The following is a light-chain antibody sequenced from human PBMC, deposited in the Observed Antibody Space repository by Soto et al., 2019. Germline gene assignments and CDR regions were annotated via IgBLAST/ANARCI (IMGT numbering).Light chain of an antibody. V-gene: IGKV3-20*01. CDR2: GAS. CDR3: QQYGSSPPVT. J-gene: IGKJ5*01. Sequence: EIVLTQSPGTLSLSPGERAILSCRASQSFSSSYLAWYQQKPGQAPRLLIYGASSRATGIPDRFSGSGSGTDFTLTISRLEPEDFAVYYCQQYGSSPPVTFGQGTRLEIK. CDR1: QSFSSSY.